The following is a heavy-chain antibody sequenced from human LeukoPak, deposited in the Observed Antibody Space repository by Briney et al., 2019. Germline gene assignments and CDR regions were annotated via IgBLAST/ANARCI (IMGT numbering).Heavy chain of an antibody. CDR3: ARVVRTTSCDY. CDR1: GFTFSSYS. V-gene: IGHV3-21*01. CDR2: ISSSNSYI. J-gene: IGHJ4*02. Sequence: GESLTLSCTVSGFTFSSYSNNWVRHPPGQGLELVSSISSSNSYIYYADSVKGRLTTSRAHAKSSLYLQMNSLRAEDTAVYYCARVVRTTSCDYWGEGRLVT. D-gene: IGHD2/OR15-2a*01.